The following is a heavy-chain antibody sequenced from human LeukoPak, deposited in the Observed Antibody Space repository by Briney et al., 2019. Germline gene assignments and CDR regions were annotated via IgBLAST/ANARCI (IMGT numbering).Heavy chain of an antibody. Sequence: SGGSLRLSCAASGFTFSSYEMNWVRQAPGKVLEWVSYISSSGRTIYYADSVKGRFTISRDNAKNSLYLQMNSLRAEDTAVYYCAELGITMIGGVWGKGTTVTISS. CDR2: ISSSGRTI. D-gene: IGHD3-10*02. J-gene: IGHJ6*04. CDR3: AELGITMIGGV. CDR1: GFTFSSYE. V-gene: IGHV3-48*03.